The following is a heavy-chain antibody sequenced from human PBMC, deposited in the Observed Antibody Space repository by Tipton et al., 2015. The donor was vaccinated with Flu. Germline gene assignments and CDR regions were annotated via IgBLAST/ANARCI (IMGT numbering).Heavy chain of an antibody. CDR3: ARGRGYYYDFDY. Sequence: TLSLTCTVSGGSISSSSYYWGWIRQPPGKGLEWIGSIYYSGSTYYKPSLKSRVTISVDTSKNQFSLKLSSVTAADTAVYYCARGRGYYYDFDYWGQGTLVTVSS. CDR1: GGSISSSSYY. D-gene: IGHD3-22*01. J-gene: IGHJ4*02. V-gene: IGHV4-39*01. CDR2: IYYSGST.